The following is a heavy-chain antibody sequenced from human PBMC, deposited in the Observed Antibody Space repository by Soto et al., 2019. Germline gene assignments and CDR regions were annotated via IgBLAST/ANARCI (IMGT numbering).Heavy chain of an antibody. CDR1: GYTFTSYY. D-gene: IGHD3-22*01. CDR2: INPSGGST. CDR3: ARENVTMIVFDTTRLAYYATDV. V-gene: IGHV1-46*01. Sequence: ASVKVSCKASGYTFTSYYMHWVRQAPGQGLEWMGIINPSGGSTSYAQKFQGRVTMTRDTSTSTVYMELSSLRSEDTAVYYCARENVTMIVFDTTRLAYYATDVWGQGTTVTVSS. J-gene: IGHJ6*02.